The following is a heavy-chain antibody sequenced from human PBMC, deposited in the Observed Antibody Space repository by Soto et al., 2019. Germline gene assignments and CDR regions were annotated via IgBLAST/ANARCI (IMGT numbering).Heavy chain of an antibody. CDR2: CSGPGGCT. D-gene: IGHD1-26*01. CDR1: RFTFSRFA. J-gene: IGHJ5*01. CDR3: AKGKISTTTHTSCDS. Sequence: PEGSLRLSCEASRFTFSRFAMSWVRQAPGKGLEWISTCSGPGGCTYYADSVKGRFTISRDNFKSSLYLQMSNLRAEDPAIYYCAKGKISTTTHTSCDSWGQGTLVTVSS. V-gene: IGHV3-23*01.